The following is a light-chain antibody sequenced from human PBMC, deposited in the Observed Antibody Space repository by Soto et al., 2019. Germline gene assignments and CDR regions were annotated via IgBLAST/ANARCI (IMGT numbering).Light chain of an antibody. Sequence: QAALTQPRSMSGSPGQSVTISPTVTRIDVGGLGFVSWYQRLPGKATKLMICDVARRPSGVPDRFSASKSGNTASLGTSGLQAEDEATCNYCSLFGGGTKVTVL. CDR1: RIDVGGLGF. J-gene: IGLJ2*01. CDR2: DVA. CDR3: CSL. V-gene: IGLV2-11*01.